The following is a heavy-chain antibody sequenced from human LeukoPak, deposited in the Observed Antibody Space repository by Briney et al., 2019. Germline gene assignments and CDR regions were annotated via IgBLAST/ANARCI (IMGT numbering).Heavy chain of an antibody. CDR1: GESLSKYY. V-gene: IGHV4-34*01. J-gene: IGHJ4*02. D-gene: IGHD1-26*01. Sequence: SETLSLTCAVYGESLSKYYWTWIRQSPGKGLEWIGEINHRGSTNLNPSLKSRVTLSVDTSKYQFSLKLTSVTAADAAVYYCANSVGSTDYWGQGTLVTVPS. CDR3: ANSVGSTDY. CDR2: INHRGST.